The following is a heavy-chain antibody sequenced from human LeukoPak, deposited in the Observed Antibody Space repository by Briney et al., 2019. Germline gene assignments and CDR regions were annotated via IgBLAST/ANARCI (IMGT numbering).Heavy chain of an antibody. CDR1: GYTFTGYY. D-gene: IGHD3-10*01. CDR2: INPNSGGT. J-gene: IGHJ4*02. CDR3: ARVRSEAGSYYNY. V-gene: IGHV1-2*02. Sequence: ASVKVSCKASGYTFTGYYMHWVRQAPGQGLEWMGWINPNSGGTNYAQKFQGRVTMTRDTSISTAYIELSRLRSDDTAVYYCARVRSEAGSYYNYWGQGTLVTVSS.